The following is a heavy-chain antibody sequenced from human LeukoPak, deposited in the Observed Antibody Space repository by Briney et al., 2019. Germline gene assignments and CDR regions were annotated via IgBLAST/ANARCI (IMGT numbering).Heavy chain of an antibody. CDR3: AKAGILLWPGGFDY. D-gene: IGHD5-18*01. V-gene: IGHV3-30*18. CDR2: ISSDGNDK. CDR1: GFTFNRFV. Sequence: PGTSLRLSCAASGFTFNRFVMHWVRQAPGKGLQWVALISSDGNDKSYADSVKGRFTISRDNSKNTVHLHVNSLRAEDTALYYCAKAGILLWPGGFDYWGQGTLVTVSS. J-gene: IGHJ4*02.